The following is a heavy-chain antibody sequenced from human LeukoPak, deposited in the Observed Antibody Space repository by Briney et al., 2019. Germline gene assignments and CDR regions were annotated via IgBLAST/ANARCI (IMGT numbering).Heavy chain of an antibody. J-gene: IGHJ4*02. D-gene: IGHD6-13*01. CDR3: ASAYSNNWYEFDY. CDR2: ISYSGST. V-gene: IGHV4-59*11. Sequence: SETLSLTYTVSGDSISSHYWSWIRQPPGKGLEWIGYISYSGSTNYNPPLGSRVTISIDTSKNQFSLNLTSVTAAHTAVYYCASAYSNNWYEFDYWGQGTLVTVSS. CDR1: GDSISSHY.